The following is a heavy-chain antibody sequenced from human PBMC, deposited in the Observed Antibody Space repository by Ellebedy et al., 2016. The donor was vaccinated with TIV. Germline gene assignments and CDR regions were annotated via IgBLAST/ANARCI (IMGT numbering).Heavy chain of an antibody. D-gene: IGHD3-10*01. V-gene: IGHV1-18*04. CDR2: ISDHTGNA. CDR3: ARMGKWFGSLHPEYYFDY. J-gene: IGHJ4*02. Sequence: AASVKVSCKASGYTFNSDGISWARQAPGQGLEWMGRISDHTGNANYAQKFQGRVTMTTDTSTRTAYMELRSLRSDDTAVYYCARMGKWFGSLHPEYYFDYWGQGTLVTVSS. CDR1: GYTFNSDG.